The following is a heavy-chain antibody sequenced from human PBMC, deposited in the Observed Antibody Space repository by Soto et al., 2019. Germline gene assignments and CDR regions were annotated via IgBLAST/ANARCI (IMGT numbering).Heavy chain of an antibody. Sequence: QVQLVQSGAEVKKPGASVMLSCKTSGYTFTVYAIHWVRQAPGQRPEWMGWINAGNGDKKYSQKFQGRVTIMRDTSASTAYVELTSLTSEDTAVYYCARGGSGWPTDYWGQGTLVTVSS. V-gene: IGHV1-3*01. CDR1: GYTFTVYA. CDR2: INAGNGDK. D-gene: IGHD6-19*01. CDR3: ARGGSGWPTDY. J-gene: IGHJ4*02.